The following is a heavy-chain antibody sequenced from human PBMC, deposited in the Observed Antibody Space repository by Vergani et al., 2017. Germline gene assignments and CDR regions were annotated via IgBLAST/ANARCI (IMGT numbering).Heavy chain of an antibody. J-gene: IGHJ4*02. CDR2: IKQAGSEK. CDR1: GFTFSSYW. D-gene: IGHD3-9*01. Sequence: EVQLVESGGGLVQPGGSLRLSCAASGFTFSSYWMSWVRQAPGKGLEWVANIKQAGSEKYYVDSVKGRFTISRDNAKNSLYLQMNSLRAEDTAVYYCARSPSILTGYYRGGFDYWGQGTLVTVSS. CDR3: ARSPSILTGYYRGGFDY. V-gene: IGHV3-7*01.